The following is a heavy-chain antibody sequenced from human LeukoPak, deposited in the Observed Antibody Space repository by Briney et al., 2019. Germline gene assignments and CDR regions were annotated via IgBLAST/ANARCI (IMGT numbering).Heavy chain of an antibody. D-gene: IGHD2-15*01. V-gene: IGHV3-30*18. CDR3: ANPVAAHTINDAFDI. CDR1: GLTFSSYG. CDR2: ISYDGSNK. J-gene: IGHJ3*02. Sequence: PGGSLRLSCAASGLTFSSYGMHWVRQAPGKGLEWVAVISYDGSNKYYADSVKGRFTISRDNSKNTLYLQMNSLRAEDTAVYYCANPVAAHTINDAFDIWGQGTMVTVSS.